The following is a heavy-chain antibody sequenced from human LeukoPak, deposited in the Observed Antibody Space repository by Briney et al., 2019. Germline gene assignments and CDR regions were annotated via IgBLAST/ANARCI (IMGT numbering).Heavy chain of an antibody. J-gene: IGHJ3*02. CDR3: ATHRHDYSNYRHDAFDI. V-gene: IGHV4-39*01. Sequence: SETLSLTCTVSGGSISSSSYYWGWIRHPPGKGLEWIGSIYYSGSTYYNPSLKSRVTISVDTSKNQFSLKLSSVTAADTAVYYCATHRHDYSNYRHDAFDIWGQGTMVTVSS. CDR1: GGSISSSSYY. CDR2: IYYSGST. D-gene: IGHD4-11*01.